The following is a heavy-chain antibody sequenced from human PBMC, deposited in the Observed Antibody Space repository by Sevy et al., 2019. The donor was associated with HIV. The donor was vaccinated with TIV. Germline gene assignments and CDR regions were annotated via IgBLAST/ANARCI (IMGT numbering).Heavy chain of an antibody. CDR2: FDPEDGET. D-gene: IGHD3-22*01. V-gene: IGHV1-24*01. CDR3: ATTMDYYDSSGYPFDY. J-gene: IGHJ4*02. CDR1: GYTLTELS. Sequence: ASVKVSCKVSGYTLTELSMHWVRQAPGKGLEWMGSFDPEDGETIYQQKFQGRVTLTEDTSTETAYMELSRLRSEDTAVYYCATTMDYYDSSGYPFDYWGQGTLVTVSS.